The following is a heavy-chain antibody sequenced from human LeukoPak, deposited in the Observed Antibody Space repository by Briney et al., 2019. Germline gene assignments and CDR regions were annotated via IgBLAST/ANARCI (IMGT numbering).Heavy chain of an antibody. CDR1: GGSISSSYY. J-gene: IGHJ5*02. CDR3: ARDRSREGTYGSGSYYPGWFDP. Sequence: PSETLSLICTVSGGSISSSYYWGWIRQPPGKGLEWVGHIHYDGSTYYNPSLKSRVTISVDTSKNQFSLKLSSVTAADTAVYYCARDRSREGTYGSGSYYPGWFDPWGQGTLVTVSS. V-gene: IGHV4-39*07. CDR2: IHYDGST. D-gene: IGHD3-10*01.